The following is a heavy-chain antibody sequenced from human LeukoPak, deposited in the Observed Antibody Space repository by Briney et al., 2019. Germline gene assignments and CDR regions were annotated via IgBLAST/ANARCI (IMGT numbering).Heavy chain of an antibody. CDR1: GYTFTDYY. D-gene: IGHD2-2*01. Sequence: RASVKVSCKASGYTFTDYYMHWVRQAPGQGLEWMGWINVNRGGTNYAQRFQSRVTMTRDTSITTAYMELSRLESDDTAVYYCARRYCSSTSCYYFDYWGQGTLVTVSS. CDR2: INVNRGGT. V-gene: IGHV1-2*02. J-gene: IGHJ4*02. CDR3: ARRYCSSTSCYYFDY.